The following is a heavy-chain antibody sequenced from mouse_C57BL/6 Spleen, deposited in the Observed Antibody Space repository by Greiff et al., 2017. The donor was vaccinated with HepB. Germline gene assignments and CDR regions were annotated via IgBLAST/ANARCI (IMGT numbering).Heavy chain of an antibody. D-gene: IGHD2-5*01. V-gene: IGHV1-82*01. CDR1: GYAFSSSW. CDR3: ARGGLYSNYEGFAY. CDR2: IYPGDGDT. Sequence: QVQLQQSGPELVKPGASVKISCKASGYAFSSSWMNWVKQRPGKGLEWIGRIYPGDGDTNYNGKFKGKATLTADKSSSTAYMQLSSLTSEDSAVYFCARGGLYSNYEGFAYWGQGTLVTVSA. J-gene: IGHJ3*01.